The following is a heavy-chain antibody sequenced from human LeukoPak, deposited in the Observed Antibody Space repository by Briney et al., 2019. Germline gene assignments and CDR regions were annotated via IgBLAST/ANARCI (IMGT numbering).Heavy chain of an antibody. CDR3: ARGSPSYAQWHFDL. CDR2: ISGGGGST. J-gene: IGHJ2*01. V-gene: IGHV3-23*01. D-gene: IGHD2/OR15-2a*01. Sequence: GGSLRLSYAASGFTFSSYAMSWVRQAPGKGLEWVSAISGGGGSTYYADSVKGRFTISRDNSKNTLYLQMNSLRAEDTAVYYCARGSPSYAQWHFDLWGRGTLVTVSS. CDR1: GFTFSSYA.